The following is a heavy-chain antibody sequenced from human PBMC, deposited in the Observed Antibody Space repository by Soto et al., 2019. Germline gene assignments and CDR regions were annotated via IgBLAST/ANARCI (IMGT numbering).Heavy chain of an antibody. V-gene: IGHV1-3*05. CDR2: INAGNGNT. CDR3: ARSWVSSGRIDY. D-gene: IGHD3-22*01. Sequence: QVQLVQSGAEEKKPGASVKVSCKASRYTFTSYAMHWVRQAPGQRLEWMGWINAGNGNTKYLQKFQGRVTITRDTSASTAYMELSSLRSEDTAVYYCARSWVSSGRIDYWGQGTLVTVSS. CDR1: RYTFTSYA. J-gene: IGHJ4*02.